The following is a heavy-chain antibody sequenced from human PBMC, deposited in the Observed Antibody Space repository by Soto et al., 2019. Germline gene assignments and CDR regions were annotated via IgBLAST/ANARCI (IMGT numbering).Heavy chain of an antibody. CDR2: IYYSGST. V-gene: IGHV4-61*01. CDR1: GGSVSSGSYY. Sequence: SETLSLTCTVSGGSVSSGSYYWSWIRQPPGKGLEWIGYIYYSGSTNYNPSLKSRVTISVDTSKNQFSLKLSSVTAADTAVYYCARLIESWFDPWGQGTLVTVSS. J-gene: IGHJ5*02. CDR3: ARLIESWFDP. D-gene: IGHD2-8*01.